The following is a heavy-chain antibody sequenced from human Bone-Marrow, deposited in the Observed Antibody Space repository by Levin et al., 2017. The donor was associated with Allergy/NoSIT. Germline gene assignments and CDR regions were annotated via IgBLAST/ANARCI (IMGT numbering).Heavy chain of an antibody. CDR2: IRHDGSEK. J-gene: IGHJ3*02. D-gene: IGHD6-13*01. V-gene: IGHV3-7*01. CDR3: ARFGKIEYYSSHSDGVDI. CDR1: GFTFSGYW. Sequence: GESLKISCAASGFTFSGYWMTWVRQAPGKGLEWVANIRHDGSEKYYVDSVKGRFTISRDNAKNSLHLQMNSLRAEDTAVYYCARFGKIEYYSSHSDGVDIWGQGTMVTVSS.